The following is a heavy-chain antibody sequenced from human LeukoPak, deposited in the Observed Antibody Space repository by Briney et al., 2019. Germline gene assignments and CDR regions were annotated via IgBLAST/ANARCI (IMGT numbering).Heavy chain of an antibody. D-gene: IGHD2-15*01. CDR1: GFTFSSYS. CDR2: ISSSSSYI. J-gene: IGHJ3*02. CDR3: ARGGIVLVVAATDDAFDI. V-gene: IGHV3-21*01. Sequence: GGSLRLSCAAPGFTFSSYSMNWVRQAPGKGLEWVSSISSSSSYIYYADSVKGRVTISRDNAKNSLYLQMNSLRAEDTAVYYCARGGIVLVVAATDDAFDIWGQGTMVTVSS.